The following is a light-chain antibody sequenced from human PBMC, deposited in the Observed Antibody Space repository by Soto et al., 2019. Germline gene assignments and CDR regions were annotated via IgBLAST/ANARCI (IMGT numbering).Light chain of an antibody. CDR1: QSVSSC. CDR2: DAS. J-gene: IGKJ1*01. CDR3: QQYNSYWWT. V-gene: IGKV1-5*01. Sequence: DIQLTQSPSTLSASLGDRVTITCGASQSVSSCLAWYQQKPGKAPKLLTYDASSWASRVPSRFSGSGSGTEFTLTISSLQPDDFATYYCQQYNSYWWTFGQGTKVDIK.